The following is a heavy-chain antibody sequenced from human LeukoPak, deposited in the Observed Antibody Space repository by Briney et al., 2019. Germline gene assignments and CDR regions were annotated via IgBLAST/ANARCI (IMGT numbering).Heavy chain of an antibody. D-gene: IGHD3-10*01. V-gene: IGHV4-59*01. CDR2: IYYSGST. Sequence: SETLSLTCTVSGGSISSYYWSWVRQPPGKGREWIGYIYYSGSTNYNPSLKSRVTISVDTSKNQFSLKLSSVTAADTAVYYCARVLQGPDYGLTWFGESLADAFDIWGQGTMVTVSS. CDR3: ARVLQGPDYGLTWFGESLADAFDI. CDR1: GGSISSYY. J-gene: IGHJ3*02.